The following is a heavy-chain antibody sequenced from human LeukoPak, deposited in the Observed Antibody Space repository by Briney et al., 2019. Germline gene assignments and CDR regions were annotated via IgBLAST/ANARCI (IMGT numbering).Heavy chain of an antibody. D-gene: IGHD6-13*01. CDR3: ARSSTLAAAAHFDY. CDR1: GFTVSSNY. J-gene: IGHJ4*02. V-gene: IGHV3-53*04. CDR2: IYSGGST. Sequence: PGGSLRLSCAASGFTVSSNYMSWVRQAPGKGLEWVSVIYSGGSTYYADSVKGRFTISRHNSKNTLYLQMNSLRAEATAVYYCARSSTLAAAAHFDYRGQGTLVTVSS.